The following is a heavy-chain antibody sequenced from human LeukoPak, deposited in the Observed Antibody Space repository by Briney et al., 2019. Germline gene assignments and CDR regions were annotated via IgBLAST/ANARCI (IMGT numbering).Heavy chain of an antibody. CDR2: IYYSGTT. CDR3: ARGVYIAAAQNAY. Sequence: SETLSLTCTVSGGSLSSYYWSWIRQPPGKGREGIGYIYYSGTTNYNPSLKSRVTISVDTSKNQFSLKLSSVTAADTAVYYCARGVYIAAAQNAYWGQGTLVTVSS. D-gene: IGHD6-13*01. J-gene: IGHJ4*02. CDR1: GGSLSSYY. V-gene: IGHV4-59*01.